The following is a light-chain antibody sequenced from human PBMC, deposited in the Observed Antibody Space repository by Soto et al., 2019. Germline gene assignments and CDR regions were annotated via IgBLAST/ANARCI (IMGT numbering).Light chain of an antibody. CDR3: SSCTSTSTI. Sequence: QSALTQPASVSGSPGQSITISCTGTSSDVGGYNYVSWYQQHPGRAPQLMIYDVSYRPSGVSNRFSGSKSGNTASLTISGLQADDEADYYCSSCTSTSTIFGGGTKVTVL. CDR2: DVS. J-gene: IGLJ2*01. V-gene: IGLV2-14*01. CDR1: SSDVGGYNY.